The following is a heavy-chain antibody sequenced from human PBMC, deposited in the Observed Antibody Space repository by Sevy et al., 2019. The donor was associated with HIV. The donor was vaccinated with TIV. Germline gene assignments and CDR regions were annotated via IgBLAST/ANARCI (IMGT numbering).Heavy chain of an antibody. CDR3: ARDGDYYGMDV. D-gene: IGHD3-16*01. V-gene: IGHV4-61*02. J-gene: IGHJ6*02. CDR2: IYTSGRT. Sequence: SETLSLTCTVSGGFISSGSYYWSWVRQAAGKGLEWFGRIYTSGRTNYNPCLKSRVTMSLDTSKNQFALKVSSVTAADTAVYYCARDGDYYGMDVWGQGTTVTVSS. CDR1: GGFISSGSYY.